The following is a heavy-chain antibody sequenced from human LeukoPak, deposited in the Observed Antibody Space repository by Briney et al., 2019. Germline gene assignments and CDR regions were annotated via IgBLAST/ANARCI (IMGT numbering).Heavy chain of an antibody. J-gene: IGHJ3*02. Sequence: GGSLRLSCAASGFTFSSYGMHWVRQAPGKGLEWVAVISYDGSNKYYADSVKGRFTISRDNSKNTLYLQMNSLRAEDTAVYYCARSLGHYYDSSGYRSDAFDIWGQGTMVTVSS. V-gene: IGHV3-30*03. D-gene: IGHD3-22*01. CDR3: ARSLGHYYDSSGYRSDAFDI. CDR2: ISYDGSNK. CDR1: GFTFSSYG.